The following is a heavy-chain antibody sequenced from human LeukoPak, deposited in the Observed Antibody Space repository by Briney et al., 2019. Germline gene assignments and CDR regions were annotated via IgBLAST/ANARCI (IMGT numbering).Heavy chain of an antibody. J-gene: IGHJ4*02. CDR1: GYTFTGYY. CDR2: INPNSGGT. Sequence: ASVKVSCKASGYTFTGYYMHWVRQAPGQGLEWMGWINPNSGGTNYAQKFQGRATMTRDTSISTAYMELSRLRSDDTAVYYCARVDTPYYYDSSGYLGYFDYWGQGTLVTVSS. CDR3: ARVDTPYYYDSSGYLGYFDY. V-gene: IGHV1-2*02. D-gene: IGHD3-22*01.